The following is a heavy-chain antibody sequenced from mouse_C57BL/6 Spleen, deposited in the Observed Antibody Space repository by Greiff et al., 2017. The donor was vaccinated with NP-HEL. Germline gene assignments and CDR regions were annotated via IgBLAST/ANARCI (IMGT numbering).Heavy chain of an antibody. J-gene: IGHJ3*01. CDR2: IYPSDSET. CDR3: ARGGGLRRGFAY. CDR1: GYTFTSYW. Sequence: QVQLKQPGAELVRPGSSVKLSCKASGYTFTSYWMDWVKQRPGQGLEWIGNIYPSDSETHYNQKFKDKATLTVDKSSSTAYMQLSSLTSEDSAVYYCARGGGLRRGFAYWGQGTLVTVSA. D-gene: IGHD2-4*01. V-gene: IGHV1-61*01.